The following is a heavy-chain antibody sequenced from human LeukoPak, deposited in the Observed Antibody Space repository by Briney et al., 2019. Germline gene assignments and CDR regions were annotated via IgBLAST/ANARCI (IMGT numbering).Heavy chain of an antibody. CDR2: ISAYNGNT. D-gene: IGHD3-9*01. Sequence: ASVKVSCKASGCTFTSYGISWVRQAPGQGLEWMGWISAYNGNTNYAQKLQGRVTMTTDTSTSTAYMELRSLRSDDTAVYYCARDLDAYYDILTGGDAFDIWGQGTMVTVSS. V-gene: IGHV1-18*04. CDR3: ARDLDAYYDILTGGDAFDI. J-gene: IGHJ3*02. CDR1: GCTFTSYG.